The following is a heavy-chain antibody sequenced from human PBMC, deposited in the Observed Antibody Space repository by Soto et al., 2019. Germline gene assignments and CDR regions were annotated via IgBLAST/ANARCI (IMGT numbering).Heavy chain of an antibody. J-gene: IGHJ4*02. CDR1: GGSISSYY. Sequence: SETLSVTCTVSGGSISSYYWSWIRQPPGKGLEWIGYIYYSGSTNYNPSLKSRVTMSVDTSKNQFSLKLSSVTAADTAVYYRARGYEFXDYWGQGTLVTVS. CDR3: ARGYEFXDY. V-gene: IGHV4-59*08. CDR2: IYYSGST. D-gene: IGHD1-1*01.